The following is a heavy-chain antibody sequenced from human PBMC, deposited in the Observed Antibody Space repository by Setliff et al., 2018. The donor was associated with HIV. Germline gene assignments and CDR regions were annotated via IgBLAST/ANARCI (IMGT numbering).Heavy chain of an antibody. CDR2: IKSKADGETT. J-gene: IGHJ4*02. CDR1: GFTFSHTW. CDR3: TADLIDPPAYGLDY. V-gene: IGHV3-15*01. D-gene: IGHD2-21*01. Sequence: GGSLRLSCAASGFTFSHTWMSWVRQAPGKGLEWVGRIKSKADGETTEYAAPVRGRFTISRDDSKNTLYMQIDTLKTDDTAVYYCTADLIDPPAYGLDYWGQGTLVTVSS.